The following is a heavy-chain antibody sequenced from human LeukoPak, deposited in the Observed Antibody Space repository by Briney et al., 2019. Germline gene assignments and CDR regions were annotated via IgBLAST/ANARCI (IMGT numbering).Heavy chain of an antibody. CDR1: GYTFTGYY. Sequence: ASVKVSCKASGYTFTGYYMHWVRQAPGQGLEWMGWINPNSGGTNYAQKFQGRVTMTRDTSISTAYMELSRLRSDDTGVYYCARVLGMVNWFDPWGQGTLVTVSS. V-gene: IGHV1-2*02. CDR3: ARVLGMVNWFDP. J-gene: IGHJ5*02. CDR2: INPNSGGT. D-gene: IGHD2-8*01.